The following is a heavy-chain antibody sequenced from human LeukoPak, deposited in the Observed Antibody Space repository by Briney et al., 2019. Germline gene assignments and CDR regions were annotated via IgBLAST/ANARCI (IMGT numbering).Heavy chain of an antibody. Sequence: SETLSLTCTVSGGSISSGSYFWGWLRQPPGRGLEWIVSVFYSGSTYYNPSLKSRITISVDTSKNQFSLKLSSVTAADTAVYYCARRAGGKVDYWGQGTLVTVSS. D-gene: IGHD3-16*01. CDR1: GGSISSGSYF. J-gene: IGHJ4*02. CDR2: VFYSGST. V-gene: IGHV4-39*01. CDR3: ARRAGGKVDY.